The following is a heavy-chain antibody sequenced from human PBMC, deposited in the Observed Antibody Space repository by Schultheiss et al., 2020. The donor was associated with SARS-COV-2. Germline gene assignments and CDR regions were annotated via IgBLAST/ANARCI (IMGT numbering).Heavy chain of an antibody. D-gene: IGHD4-17*01. CDR2: ISDCGGTT. Sequence: GESLKISCPASGFTFSSYAMSWVRQAPGKGLEWVSAISDCGGTTYYADSVKGRFTISRDNSKNTLYLHMNSLRAEDTAVYYCARATSGDYRLNEYYFDYWGQGTLVTVSS. CDR3: ARATSGDYRLNEYYFDY. V-gene: IGHV3-23*01. J-gene: IGHJ4*02. CDR1: GFTFSSYA.